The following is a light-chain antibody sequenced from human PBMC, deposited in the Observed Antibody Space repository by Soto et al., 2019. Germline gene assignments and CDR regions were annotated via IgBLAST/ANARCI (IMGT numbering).Light chain of an antibody. CDR3: QNYHSAIFT. J-gene: IGKJ3*01. CDR1: QDIYNY. CDR2: RAS. V-gene: IGKV1-27*01. Sequence: DIQMTQSPSSLSASVGDRVTIACRASQDIYNYLAWYKQRPAQVPKLLIQRASTLQSGVPSRFSGSGSGTDFTLTISSLQPEDVATYYCQNYHSAIFTFGPGTKVDIK.